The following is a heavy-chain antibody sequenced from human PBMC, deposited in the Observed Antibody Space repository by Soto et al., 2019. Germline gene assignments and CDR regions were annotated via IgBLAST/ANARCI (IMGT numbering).Heavy chain of an antibody. V-gene: IGHV3-53*01. D-gene: IGHD3-10*01. CDR3: AARAGGGGY. Sequence: EVQLVESGGGLIQPGGSLRLSCAVSGFTVSNNYMSWVRQAPGKGLEGVSVIYSGGYTAYGDSVKGRFTISRDNSKNTLYLKVNSRGAADPEVYYSAARAGGGGYWGQGTLVTVSS. CDR2: IYSGGYT. J-gene: IGHJ4*02. CDR1: GFTVSNNY.